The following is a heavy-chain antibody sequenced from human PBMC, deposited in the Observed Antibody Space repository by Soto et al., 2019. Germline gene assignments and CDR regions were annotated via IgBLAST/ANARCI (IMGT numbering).Heavy chain of an antibody. D-gene: IGHD3-22*01. V-gene: IGHV1-69*01. J-gene: IGHJ6*04. Sequence: QVQLVQSGAEVKKPGSSVKVSCKASGGTFRSYSISWVRQAPGQGLEWMGGIIPIFDITNYAQKLQCRVTITADESTSKAYMELSSLGSDDTAVYYCARPDEGGYSSNHHYYYALDVGGKGTTVTVTS. CDR2: IIPIFDIT. CDR1: GGTFRSYS. CDR3: ARPDEGGYSSNHHYYYALDV.